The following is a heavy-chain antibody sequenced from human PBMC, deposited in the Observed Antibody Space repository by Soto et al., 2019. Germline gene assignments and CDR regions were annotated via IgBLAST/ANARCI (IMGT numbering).Heavy chain of an antibody. V-gene: IGHV1-8*01. CDR3: ARKAGLHNYSSLDV. CDR1: GYTFTDFD. Sequence: QVQLEQSGAEVRKPGASVKVSCKTSGYTFTDFDINWVRQAPGQGLEWMGWMNPDNGNTGYAQSFQGRISMTGNTSLSTVYTELSSLRSDDTAVYFCARKAGLHNYSSLDVWGKGTTVTVAS. D-gene: IGHD6-19*01. J-gene: IGHJ6*03. CDR2: MNPDNGNT.